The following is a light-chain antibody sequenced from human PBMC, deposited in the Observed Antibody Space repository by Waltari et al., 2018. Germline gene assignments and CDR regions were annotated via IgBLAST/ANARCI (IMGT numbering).Light chain of an antibody. CDR1: SSNIGSNY. V-gene: IGLV1-47*01. Sequence: QSVLTQPPSASGTAGQRVTISCSGSSSNIGSNYVYWYLQLPGSAPKLLIYVNSQRPPGVPDRFSGSKSGTSASLAISGLRSEDEADYYCLAWDDSLSGPVFGGGTKLTVL. CDR2: VNS. CDR3: LAWDDSLSGPV. J-gene: IGLJ3*02.